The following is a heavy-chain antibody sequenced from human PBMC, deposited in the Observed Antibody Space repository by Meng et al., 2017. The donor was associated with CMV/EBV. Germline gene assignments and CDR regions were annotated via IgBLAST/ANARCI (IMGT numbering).Heavy chain of an antibody. CDR2: ISSSGSTI. V-gene: IGHV3-48*03. D-gene: IGHD2-2*01. CDR1: GFTFSSYE. J-gene: IGHJ6*02. CDR3: AREDRPLVHCSSTSCRTNYYYYGMDV. Sequence: LSLTCAASGFTFSSYEMNWVRQAPGKGLEWVSYISSSGSTIYYADSVKGRFTISRDNAKNSLYLQMNSLRAEDTAVYYCAREDRPLVHCSSTSCRTNYYYYGMDVWGQGTTVTVSS.